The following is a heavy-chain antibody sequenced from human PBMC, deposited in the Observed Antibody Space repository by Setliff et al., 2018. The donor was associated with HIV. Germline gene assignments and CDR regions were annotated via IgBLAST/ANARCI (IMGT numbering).Heavy chain of an antibody. CDR3: ARQVKYSSSPLHFDY. V-gene: IGHV4-39*01. D-gene: IGHD6-13*01. CDR1: GDSITNSLYF. CDR2: IYYGGII. J-gene: IGHJ4*02. Sequence: PSETLSLTCTVSGDSITNSLYFWAWIRQPPGKGLEWIGSIYYGGIIDYNPSLKSRVTISVDTPKNQFSLRLDSVTAADTAIHYCARQVKYSSSPLHFDYWGQGTLVTVSS.